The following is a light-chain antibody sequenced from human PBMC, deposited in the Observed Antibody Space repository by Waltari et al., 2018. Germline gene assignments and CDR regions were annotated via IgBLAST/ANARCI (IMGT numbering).Light chain of an antibody. CDR2: AST. J-gene: IGLJ2*01. Sequence: QQLPQTAPKPLIYASTNRPSGISDRFSGSKSGTSASLVITGLQIEDEAVYYCQSYDTRLSASVIFGGGTELTVL. CDR3: QSYDTRLSASVI. V-gene: IGLV1-40*01.